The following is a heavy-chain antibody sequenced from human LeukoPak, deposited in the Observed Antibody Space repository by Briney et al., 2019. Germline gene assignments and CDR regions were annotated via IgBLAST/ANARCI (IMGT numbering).Heavy chain of an antibody. V-gene: IGHV4-61*02. CDR1: GDSISTGSYY. D-gene: IGHD6-6*01. Sequence: SETLSLTCTVSGDSISTGSYYWSWIRQPAGKGLEWIGRIYASGTTNYNPSLKSRVTISIDTSNNQFSLKLNSVTAADTAVYYCARGEKGSSSGSINYWGQGTLVTVSS. CDR2: IYASGTT. CDR3: ARGEKGSSSGSINY. J-gene: IGHJ4*02.